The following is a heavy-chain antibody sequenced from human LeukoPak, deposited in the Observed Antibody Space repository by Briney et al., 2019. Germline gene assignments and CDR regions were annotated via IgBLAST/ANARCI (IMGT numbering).Heavy chain of an antibody. CDR1: GYTFTGYY. CDR3: ASATSSSPSDY. J-gene: IGHJ4*02. Sequence: GASVKVSCKASGYTFTGYYMHWARQAPGQGLEWMGWINPNSGGTNYAQKFEGRVTKTRDTSISTAYMELSRLRSDDTAVYYCASATSSSPSDYWGQGTLVTVSS. D-gene: IGHD6-13*01. CDR2: INPNSGGT. V-gene: IGHV1-2*02.